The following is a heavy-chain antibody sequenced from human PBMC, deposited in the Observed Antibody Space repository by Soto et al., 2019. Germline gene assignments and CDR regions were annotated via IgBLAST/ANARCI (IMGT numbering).Heavy chain of an antibody. J-gene: IGHJ4*02. CDR2: ISGSGGSR. V-gene: IGHV3-23*01. CDR1: GFTFSSYA. Sequence: EVQLLESGGGLVQPGGSLRLSCAASGFTFSSYAMSWVRQAPGEGLEWVSAISGSGGSRYYADSVKGRFTISRDNSKSTLYLQMNSLRAEDTAVYYCAKDLLAIAVAENFDYWGQGTLVTVSS. D-gene: IGHD6-19*01. CDR3: AKDLLAIAVAENFDY.